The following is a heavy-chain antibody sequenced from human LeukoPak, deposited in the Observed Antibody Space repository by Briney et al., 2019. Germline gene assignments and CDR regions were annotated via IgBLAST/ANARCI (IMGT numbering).Heavy chain of an antibody. D-gene: IGHD3-10*01. CDR3: ARGQLVRGREQDY. J-gene: IGHJ4*02. CDR2: INHSGST. CDR1: GGSFSGYY. V-gene: IGHV4-34*01. Sequence: SETLSLTCAVYGGSFSGYYWSWIRQPPGKGLEWIGEINHSGSTNYNPSLKSRVTISVDTSKNQFSLKLRSVTAVDTAVYYCARGQLVRGREQDYWGKGTLVSVS.